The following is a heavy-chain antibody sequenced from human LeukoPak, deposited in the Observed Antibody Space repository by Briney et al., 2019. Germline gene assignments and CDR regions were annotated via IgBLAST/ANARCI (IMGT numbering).Heavy chain of an antibody. CDR2: ISGSGGST. CDR3: AKVVARKGLDYYYGMDV. Sequence: PGGSLRLSCAASGFTFSSYAMSWVRQAPGKGLEWVSGISGSGGSTFYADSVKGRFTISRDNSKNTLYLQMNSLRAEDTAVYYCAKVVARKGLDYYYGMDVWGQGTTVTVSS. V-gene: IGHV3-23*01. CDR1: GFTFSSYA. J-gene: IGHJ6*02. D-gene: IGHD2-15*01.